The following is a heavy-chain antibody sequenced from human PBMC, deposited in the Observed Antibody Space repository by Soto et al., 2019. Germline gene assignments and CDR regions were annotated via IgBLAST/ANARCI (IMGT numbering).Heavy chain of an antibody. CDR2: INSDGSST. V-gene: IGHV3-74*01. CDR3: ARVQLRSTGWYP. D-gene: IGHD6-19*01. CDR1: GFTFSSYW. J-gene: IGHJ5*02. Sequence: GGSLRLSCAASGFTFSSYWMHWVRQAPGKGLVWVSRINSDGSSTSYADSVEGRFTISRDNAKNTLYLQMNSLRAEDTAIYYCARVQLRSTGWYPWGQGALVTVSS.